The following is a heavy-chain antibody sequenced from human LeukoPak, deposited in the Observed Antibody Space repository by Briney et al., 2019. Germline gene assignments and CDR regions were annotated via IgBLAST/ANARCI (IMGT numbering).Heavy chain of an antibody. J-gene: IGHJ4*02. CDR2: ISSSSSYI. Sequence: TGGSLRLSCAASGFTFSSYSMNWVRQAPGKGLEWVSSISSSSSYIYYADSVKGRFTISRDNAKNSLYLQMNSLRAEDTAVCYCARVGNYYDSSGYYYFDYWGQGTLVTVSS. D-gene: IGHD3-22*01. CDR1: GFTFSSYS. V-gene: IGHV3-21*01. CDR3: ARVGNYYDSSGYYYFDY.